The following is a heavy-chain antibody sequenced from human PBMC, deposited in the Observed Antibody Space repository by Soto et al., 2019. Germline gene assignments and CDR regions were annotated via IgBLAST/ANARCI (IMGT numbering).Heavy chain of an antibody. D-gene: IGHD3-3*01. J-gene: IGHJ6*02. Sequence: GGSLRLSCAASGFTFSSYWMSWVRQAPGKGLEWVANIKQDGSEKYYVDSVKGRFTISRDNAKNSLYLQMNSLRAEDTAVYYCARVPTETYYDFWSGTGYYYGMDVWGQGTTVTVSS. V-gene: IGHV3-7*05. CDR1: GFTFSSYW. CDR2: IKQDGSEK. CDR3: ARVPTETYYDFWSGTGYYYGMDV.